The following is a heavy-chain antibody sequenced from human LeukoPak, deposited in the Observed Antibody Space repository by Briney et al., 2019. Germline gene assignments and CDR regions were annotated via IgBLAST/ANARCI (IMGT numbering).Heavy chain of an antibody. D-gene: IGHD4-4*01. CDR1: GFTFSSYS. Sequence: PGGSLRLSCAASGFTFSSYSMTWVRQAPGKGLEWVSSISSSSSYIYYADSVKGRFTISRDNAKNSLYLQMNSLRAEDTAVYYCARAATVPRNWFDPWGQGTLVTVSS. CDR2: ISSSSSYI. CDR3: ARAATVPRNWFDP. V-gene: IGHV3-21*01. J-gene: IGHJ5*02.